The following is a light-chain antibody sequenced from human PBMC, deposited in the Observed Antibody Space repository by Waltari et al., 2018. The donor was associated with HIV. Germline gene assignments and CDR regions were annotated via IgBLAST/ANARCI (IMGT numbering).Light chain of an antibody. V-gene: IGLV6-57*01. CDR2: EDD. CDR1: SGSIASNY. CDR3: QSYDSTTRNVV. Sequence: FILTQPHSVSGSPGKTVKISCARTSGSIASNYVQWYQQRPGKIPKILIYEDDQRSSGGPDRFSCSIDTSSNAASLTISGLRTEDEADYYCQSYDSTTRNVVFGGGTKLTVL. J-gene: IGLJ2*01.